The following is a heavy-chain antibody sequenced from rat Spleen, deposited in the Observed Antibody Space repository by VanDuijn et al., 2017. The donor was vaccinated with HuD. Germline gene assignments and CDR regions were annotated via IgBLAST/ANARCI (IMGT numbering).Heavy chain of an antibody. Sequence: EVQLVESGGGLVQPGRSMKLSCSASGFTFSDYYMAWVRQAPTKGLQWVASINSGGGIYYLDSVKERFTISRDNAKSTLYLQTDSLRSEDTDSYYCARHHYDGYYHGPVLGVMDAWGQGASVTVSS. J-gene: IGHJ4*01. D-gene: IGHD1-12*03. V-gene: IGHV5-25*01. CDR1: GFTFSDYY. CDR3: ARHHYDGYYHGPVLGVMDA. CDR2: INSGGGI.